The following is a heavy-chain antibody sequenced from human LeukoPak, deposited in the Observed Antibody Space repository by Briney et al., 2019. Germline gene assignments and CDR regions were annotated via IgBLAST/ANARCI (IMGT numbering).Heavy chain of an antibody. Sequence: GRSLRLSCAASGFTFSSYGMHWVRQAPGKGLEWVAVISYDGSNKYYADSVKGRLTISRDNSKNTLYLQVNSLRAEDTAVYYCAKDRYGGNSFLDYWGQGTLVTVSS. D-gene: IGHD4-23*01. CDR3: AKDRYGGNSFLDY. V-gene: IGHV3-30*18. J-gene: IGHJ4*02. CDR1: GFTFSSYG. CDR2: ISYDGSNK.